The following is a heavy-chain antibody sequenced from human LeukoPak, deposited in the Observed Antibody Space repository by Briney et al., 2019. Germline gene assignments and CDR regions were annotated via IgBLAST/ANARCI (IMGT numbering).Heavy chain of an antibody. CDR3: ARTNSPYYCGGDCYSDYYYYMDV. CDR1: GGSISGYY. V-gene: IGHV4-59*01. CDR2: IYYSGST. Sequence: SETLSLTCTVSGGSISGYYWSWIRQPPGKGLEWIGYIYYSGSTNYNPSLKSRVTISVDTSKNQFSLKLSSVTAADTAVYYCARTNSPYYCGGDCYSDYYYYMDVWGKGTTVTVSS. D-gene: IGHD2-21*02. J-gene: IGHJ6*03.